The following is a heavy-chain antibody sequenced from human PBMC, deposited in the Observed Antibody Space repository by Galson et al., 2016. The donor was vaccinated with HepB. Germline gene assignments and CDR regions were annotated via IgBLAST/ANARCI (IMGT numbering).Heavy chain of an antibody. CDR2: IYWDNDE. CDR3: ARLDWSGFDNTGPKYVFDF. CDR1: GFSLSSNGVG. D-gene: IGHD3-3*01. V-gene: IGHV2-5*02. J-gene: IGHJ4*02. Sequence: ALVKPTQTLTLACNFSGFSLSSNGVGVGWIRQTPGQALEWLALIYWDNDERYSTSLRSRLTITKDIRKKQVVLTMTNMDPVDTATYYCARLDWSGFDNTGPKYVFDFWGQGTRVPVSA.